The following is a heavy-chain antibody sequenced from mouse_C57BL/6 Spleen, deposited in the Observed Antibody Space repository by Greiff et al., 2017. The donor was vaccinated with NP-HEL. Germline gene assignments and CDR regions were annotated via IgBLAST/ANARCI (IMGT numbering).Heavy chain of an antibody. J-gene: IGHJ3*01. CDR3: ARVGDYDGAWFAY. D-gene: IGHD2-4*01. V-gene: IGHV1-26*01. CDR1: GYTFTDYY. Sequence: VQLQQSGPELVKPGASVKISCKASGYTFTDYYMNWVKQSHGKSLEWIGDINPNNGGTSYNQKFKGKATLTVDKSSSTAYMELRSLTSEDSAVYYCARVGDYDGAWFAYWGQGTLVTVSA. CDR2: INPNNGGT.